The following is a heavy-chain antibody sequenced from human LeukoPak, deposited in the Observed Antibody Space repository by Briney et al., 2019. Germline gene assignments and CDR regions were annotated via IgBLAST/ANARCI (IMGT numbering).Heavy chain of an antibody. V-gene: IGHV4-30-2*01. Sequence: SQTLSLTCAVSGGSISSGGYSWSWIRQPPGKGLEWIGYIYHSGSTYYNPSLKSRVTISVDRSKNQFSLKLNSATAADTAVYYCAREFGARFDYWGQGTLVTVSS. CDR3: AREFGARFDY. D-gene: IGHD3-10*01. J-gene: IGHJ4*02. CDR2: IYHSGST. CDR1: GGSISSGGYS.